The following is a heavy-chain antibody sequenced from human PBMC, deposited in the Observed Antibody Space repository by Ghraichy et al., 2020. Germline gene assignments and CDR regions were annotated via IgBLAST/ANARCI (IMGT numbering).Heavy chain of an antibody. CDR1: GFTFSSYS. J-gene: IGHJ4*02. D-gene: IGHD1-26*01. V-gene: IGHV3-21*01. CDR3: ARGLMQIVGATSC. Sequence: GGSLRLSCAASGFTFSSYSMNWVRQAPGKGLEWVSSISSSSSYIYYADSVKGRFTISRDNAKNSLYLQMNSLRAEDTAVYYCARGLMQIVGATSCWGQGTLVTVSS. CDR2: ISSSSSYI.